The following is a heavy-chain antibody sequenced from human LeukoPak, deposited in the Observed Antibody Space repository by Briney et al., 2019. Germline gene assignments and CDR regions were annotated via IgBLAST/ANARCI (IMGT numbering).Heavy chain of an antibody. D-gene: IGHD6-13*01. CDR1: GGSISSYY. CDR3: ARSISSWLNPYYFDY. J-gene: IGHJ4*02. V-gene: IGHV4-4*07. Sequence: SETLSLTCTVSGGSISSYYWSWIRQPAGKGLEWIGRIYTSGSTNYNPSLKGRVTMSVDTSKNQFSLKLSSVTAADTAVYYCARSISSWLNPYYFDYWGQGTLVTVSS. CDR2: IYTSGST.